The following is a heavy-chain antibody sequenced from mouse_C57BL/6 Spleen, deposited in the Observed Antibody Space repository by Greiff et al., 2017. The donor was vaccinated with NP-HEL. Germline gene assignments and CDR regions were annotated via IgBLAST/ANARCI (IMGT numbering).Heavy chain of an antibody. CDR1: GFTFSSYA. J-gene: IGHJ4*01. V-gene: IGHV5-4*01. D-gene: IGHD4-1*01. Sequence: EVQVVESGGGLVKPGGSLKLSCAASGFTFSSYAMSWVRQTPEKRLEWVATISDGGSYTYYPDNVKGRFTISRDNAKNNLYLQMGHLKSEDTAMYYCARARLGRRGDAMDYWGQGTSVTVSS. CDR3: ARARLGRRGDAMDY. CDR2: ISDGGSYT.